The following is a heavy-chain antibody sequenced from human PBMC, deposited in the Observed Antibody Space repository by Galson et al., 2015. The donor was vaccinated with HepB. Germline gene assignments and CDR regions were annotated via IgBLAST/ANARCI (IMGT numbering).Heavy chain of an antibody. Sequence: SLRLSCAASGFTFSSYGMHWVRQAPGKGLEWVAVISYDGSNKYYADSVKGRFTISRDNSKNTLYLQMNSLRAEDTAVCYCAKDLSGYWGQGTLVTVSS. D-gene: IGHD3-10*01. J-gene: IGHJ4*02. CDR1: GFTFSSYG. CDR3: AKDLSGY. CDR2: ISYDGSNK. V-gene: IGHV3-30*18.